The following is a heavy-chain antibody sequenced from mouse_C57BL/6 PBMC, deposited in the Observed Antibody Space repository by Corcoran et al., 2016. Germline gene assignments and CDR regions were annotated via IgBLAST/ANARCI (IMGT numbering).Heavy chain of an antibody. CDR2: IYPGDGDT. CDR1: GYAFSSYW. V-gene: IGHV1-80*01. D-gene: IGHD2-1*01. CDR3: ARGYYGNYWYFDV. Sequence: QVQLQQSGAELVKPGASVKISCKASGYAFSSYWMNWVKQRPGKGLEWIGQIYPGDGDTNYNGKFKGKATLTADKSSSTPYMQLSSLTSEDSAVYFCARGYYGNYWYFDVWGTGTTVTVSS. J-gene: IGHJ1*03.